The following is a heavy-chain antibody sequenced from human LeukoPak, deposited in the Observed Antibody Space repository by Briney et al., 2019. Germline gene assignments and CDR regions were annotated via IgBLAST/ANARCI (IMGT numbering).Heavy chain of an antibody. CDR2: VHLSGAS. Sequence: SETLPLTCAVSGGSILTTNWWSWVRQTPGKGLEWIGEVHLSGASNYNPSLKSRVSMSIDKSKNQLSLKLTSVTAADTAMYYCARESGAFSPFGFWGQGTLVTVSS. CDR1: GGSILTTNW. CDR3: ARESGAFSPFGF. V-gene: IGHV4-4*02. J-gene: IGHJ4*02. D-gene: IGHD1-26*01.